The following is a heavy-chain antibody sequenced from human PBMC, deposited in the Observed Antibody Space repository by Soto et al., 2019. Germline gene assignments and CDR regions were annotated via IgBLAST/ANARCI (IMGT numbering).Heavy chain of an antibody. D-gene: IGHD3-10*01. V-gene: IGHV4-31*03. Sequence: SETLSLTCTVSGGSISSGGYYWSWIRQHPGKGLEWIGYIYYSGSTYYNPSLKSRVTISVDTSKNQSSLKLSSVTAADTAVYYCARTRYIVAGSYGECDYWGQGTLVTVSS. CDR2: IYYSGST. CDR1: GGSISSGGYY. CDR3: ARTRYIVAGSYGECDY. J-gene: IGHJ4*02.